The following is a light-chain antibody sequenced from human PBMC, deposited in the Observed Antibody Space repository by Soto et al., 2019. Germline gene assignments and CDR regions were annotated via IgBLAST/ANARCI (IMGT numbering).Light chain of an antibody. CDR1: QSVSSSY. V-gene: IGKV3-20*01. CDR2: GAS. J-gene: IGKJ1*01. Sequence: EIVLTQSPGTLSLSPGERATLSCMASQSVSSSYLAWYQQKPGQAPRLLIYGASSRATGIPDRFSGSGSGTAFTLTISRLEPEDFAVYYCQQYDSLWTFGHGTKVEIK. CDR3: QQYDSLWT.